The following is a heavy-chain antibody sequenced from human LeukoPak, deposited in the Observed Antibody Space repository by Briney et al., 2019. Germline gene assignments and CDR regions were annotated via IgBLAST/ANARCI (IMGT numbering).Heavy chain of an antibody. Sequence: GAYLQISSNGSGYSFTSYWIGCVRQMPGKDLEWMGVIYPGDSDTRYSPSFQGQVTISADKSISTAYLQWSSLTASDTAMYYCARDDYGDYYFDYWGQGTLVTVSS. CDR2: IYPGDSDT. CDR3: ARDDYGDYYFDY. V-gene: IGHV5-51*01. CDR1: GYSFTSYW. J-gene: IGHJ4*02. D-gene: IGHD4-17*01.